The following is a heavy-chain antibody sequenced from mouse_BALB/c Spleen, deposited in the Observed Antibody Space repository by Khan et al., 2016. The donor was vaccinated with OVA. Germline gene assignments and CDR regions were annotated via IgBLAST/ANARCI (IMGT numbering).Heavy chain of an antibody. CDR1: GFTFSSYA. J-gene: IGHJ4*01. V-gene: IGHV5-6-5*01. Sequence: EVELVESGGGLVKPGGPLKLSCAASGFTFSSYAVSWIRQTPEKRLEWVASINSGGSTYYPDSVKGRFTISRDDARNILYLQMSSLRSEDTAMYYCTRLVDYWGQGTSVTVSS. CDR3: TRLVDY. CDR2: INSGGST.